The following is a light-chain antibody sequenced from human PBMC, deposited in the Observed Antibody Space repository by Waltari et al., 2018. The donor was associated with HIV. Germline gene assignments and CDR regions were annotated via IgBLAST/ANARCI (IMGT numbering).Light chain of an antibody. J-gene: IGLJ2*01. CDR3: SSFANRDGFYVL. CDR2: EVT. Sequence: QSALTHPPSASGSPGQSVTLSCPGTNSDIGTYDYVSWYQQHPGKAPKLVISEVTKRPSGVSDRFSGSKSGNTAFLTVSGLQAEDEADYYCSSFANRDGFYVLFGGGTRLTVL. V-gene: IGLV2-8*01. CDR1: NSDIGTYDY.